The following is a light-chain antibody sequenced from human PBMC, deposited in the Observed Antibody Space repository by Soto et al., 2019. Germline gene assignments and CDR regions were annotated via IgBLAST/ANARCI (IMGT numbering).Light chain of an antibody. CDR2: EVS. CDR3: NSYVGSNNFV. Sequence: QSALTQPPSASESPGQSVTISCTGTSIDVGGYNSVSWYQQHPGKAPKLMIYEVSKRPSGVPDRFSGSKSGNTASLTVSGLQAEDEADYYCNSYVGSNNFVFGTGSKVTGL. V-gene: IGLV2-8*01. J-gene: IGLJ1*01. CDR1: SIDVGGYNS.